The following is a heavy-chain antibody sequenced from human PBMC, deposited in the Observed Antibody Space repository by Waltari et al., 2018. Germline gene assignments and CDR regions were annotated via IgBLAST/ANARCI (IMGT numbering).Heavy chain of an antibody. D-gene: IGHD1-20*01. V-gene: IGHV4-38-2*02. J-gene: IGHJ4*02. Sequence: QVQLQESGPGLVKPSETLSLTCAVSGYSLSSGYYWGWLRQPPGKGLEWIGSIYHSGSTYYNPSLKSRVTISVDTSKNQFSLKLSSVTAADTAVYYCARDLSTDNWNLPIEYWGQGTLVTVSS. CDR2: IYHSGST. CDR1: GYSLSSGYY. CDR3: ARDLSTDNWNLPIEY.